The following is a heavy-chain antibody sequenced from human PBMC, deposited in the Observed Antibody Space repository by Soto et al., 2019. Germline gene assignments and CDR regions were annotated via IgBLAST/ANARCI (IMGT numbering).Heavy chain of an antibody. D-gene: IGHD3-22*01. Sequence: QVQLVQSGAQLKKPGSSVKVSCQASGDTYGIKGISCVRQAPGQGLEWMGGIIPMIRRAKYAQKFQDRVNITADESTSTAYMELSNLTSEDTAVYYCARPRWGDSSGFWLYWGQGTQVTVSS. CDR1: GDTYGIKG. J-gene: IGHJ4*02. V-gene: IGHV1-69*12. CDR3: ARPRWGDSSGFWLY. CDR2: IIPMIRRA.